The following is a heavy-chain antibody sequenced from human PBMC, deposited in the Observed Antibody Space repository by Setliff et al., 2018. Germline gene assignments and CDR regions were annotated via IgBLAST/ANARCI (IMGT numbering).Heavy chain of an antibody. D-gene: IGHD6-19*01. CDR1: GGSFSDYY. CDR3: ARASSGWYSAYYYYMDV. CDR2: IHHSGKA. Sequence: SETLSLTCAASGGSFSDYYWTWIRQPPGKGLEWIVNIHHSGKAYYNPSLKSRVTISLDTSKNQFSLNLTSVTAADTAVYYCARASSGWYSAYYYYMDVWGKGTTVTVSS. V-gene: IGHV4-34*01. J-gene: IGHJ6*03.